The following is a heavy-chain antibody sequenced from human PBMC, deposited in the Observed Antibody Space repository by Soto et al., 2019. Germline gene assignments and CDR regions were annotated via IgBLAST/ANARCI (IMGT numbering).Heavy chain of an antibody. J-gene: IGHJ5*02. V-gene: IGHV4-34*01. CDR2: INHSGST. CDR3: ARGVADGYNFWSDLVWFDP. CDR1: GGSFSGYY. Sequence: AETLSLTCAVYGGSFSGYYWSWIRQPPGKGLEWIGEINHSGSTNYNPSLKSRVTISVDTSKNQFSLKLSSVTAADTAVYYCARGVADGYNFWSDLVWFDPWGQGTLVTVSS. D-gene: IGHD3-3*01.